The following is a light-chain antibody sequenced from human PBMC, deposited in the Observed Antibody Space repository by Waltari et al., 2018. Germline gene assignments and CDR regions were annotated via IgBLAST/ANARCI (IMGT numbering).Light chain of an antibody. CDR3: CSYAGSYTWV. Sequence: QSALTQPRSVSGSPGQSVTISCTGASSDIGGYNYVHWYQQPPGKAPKLMIYDVSKRPSWVAARFSGSKSGNTASLTISGLQAEDETDYYCCSYAGSYTWVFGGGTKLTVL. CDR1: SSDIGGYNY. J-gene: IGLJ3*02. CDR2: DVS. V-gene: IGLV2-11*01.